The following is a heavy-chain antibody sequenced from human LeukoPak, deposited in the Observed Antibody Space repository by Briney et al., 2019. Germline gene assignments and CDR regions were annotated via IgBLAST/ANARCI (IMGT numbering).Heavy chain of an antibody. D-gene: IGHD1-14*01. V-gene: IGHV3-11*01. Sequence: GGSLRLSCAASGFTFSDYYMSCIRQAPGEGLEWVSYISSSGSTIYYADSVKGRFTISRDNAKNSLYLQMNSLRAEDTAVYYCARVALGKEPAYFDYWGQGTLVTVSS. CDR3: ARVALGKEPAYFDY. CDR2: ISSSGSTI. CDR1: GFTFSDYY. J-gene: IGHJ4*02.